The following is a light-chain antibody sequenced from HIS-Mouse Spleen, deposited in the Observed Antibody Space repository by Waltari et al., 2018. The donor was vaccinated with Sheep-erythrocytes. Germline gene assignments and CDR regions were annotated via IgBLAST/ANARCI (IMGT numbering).Light chain of an antibody. J-gene: IGKJ2*01. V-gene: IGKV1-9*01. CDR1: QGISSY. CDR3: QQLNSYPHT. CDR2: AAS. Sequence: DIQLTQSPSFLSASDGDRVTITCRASQGISSYLAWYQQKPGKAPKLLIYAASTLQSGVPSRFSGSGSGTEFTLTISSLQPEDFATYYCQQLNSYPHTFGQGTKLEIK.